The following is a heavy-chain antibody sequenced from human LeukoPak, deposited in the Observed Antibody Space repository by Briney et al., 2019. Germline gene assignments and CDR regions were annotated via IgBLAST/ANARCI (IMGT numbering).Heavy chain of an antibody. J-gene: IGHJ4*02. V-gene: IGHV4-34*01. D-gene: IGHD3-22*01. Sequence: PSETLSLTCAVYGGSFSDYYWSWIRQPPGKGLGLIGEINHSGSTNYNPSLKSRVTISVDTSKNQFSLKLSSVTAADTAVYYCARGLDYYDSSGYRLPALGYWGQGTLVTVSS. CDR1: GGSFSDYY. CDR2: INHSGST. CDR3: ARGLDYYDSSGYRLPALGY.